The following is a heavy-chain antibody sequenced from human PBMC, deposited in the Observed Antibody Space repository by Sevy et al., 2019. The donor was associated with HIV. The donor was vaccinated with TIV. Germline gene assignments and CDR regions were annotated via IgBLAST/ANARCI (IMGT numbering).Heavy chain of an antibody. D-gene: IGHD3-22*01. Sequence: GGSLRLSCAASGFTFSSYAMNWVRQAPGKGLEWVSGISGSGGSGDKTNYADSVKGRFTISRDDSKNSLYLQLNSLRAEDTAIYYCARKYDSSGYFDYWGQETLVTVSS. J-gene: IGHJ4*02. CDR1: GFTFSSYA. CDR3: ARKYDSSGYFDY. CDR2: ISGSGGSGDKT. V-gene: IGHV3-23*01.